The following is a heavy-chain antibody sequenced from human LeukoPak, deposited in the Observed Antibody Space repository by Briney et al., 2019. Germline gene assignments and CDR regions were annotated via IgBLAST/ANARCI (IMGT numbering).Heavy chain of an antibody. CDR3: AKGYYGSGSYGWFDY. Sequence: GGSLRLSCAASGFTFSSYGMHWVRQAPGKGLEWVAVISYDGSNKYYAGSVKGRFTISRDNSKNTLFPHMNSLRAEDTAVYSCAKGYYGSGSYGWFDYWGQGTLVTVSS. CDR2: ISYDGSNK. CDR1: GFTFSSYG. D-gene: IGHD3-10*01. J-gene: IGHJ4*02. V-gene: IGHV3-30*18.